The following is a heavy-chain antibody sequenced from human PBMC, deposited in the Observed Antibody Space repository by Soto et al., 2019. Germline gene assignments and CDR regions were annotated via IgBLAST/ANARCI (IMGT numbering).Heavy chain of an antibody. J-gene: IGHJ6*02. D-gene: IGHD2-15*01. CDR1: GFILNSYG. V-gene: IGHV3-48*03. Sequence: HPXGSRRLSCAASGFILNSYGSNWVRQAPGKGLEWVSFISSSGSTIYYADSVKGRFTISRDNAKNSLYLQMNSLRAEDTAVYYCASWWRKYYGMDVWGQVSTVTVSS. CDR3: ASWWRKYYGMDV. CDR2: ISSSGSTI.